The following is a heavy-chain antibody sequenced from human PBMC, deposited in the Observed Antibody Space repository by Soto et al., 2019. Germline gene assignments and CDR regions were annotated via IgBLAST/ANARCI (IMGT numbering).Heavy chain of an antibody. V-gene: IGHV4-4*02. Sequence: PSETLSLTCAVSGGSISSSNWWSWVRQPPGKGLEWIGEIYHSGSTNYNPSLKSQVTISVDKSKNQFSLKLSSVTAADTAVYYCARVPIAVADAFDIWGQGTMVTVSS. D-gene: IGHD6-19*01. CDR3: ARVPIAVADAFDI. CDR1: GGSISSSNW. J-gene: IGHJ3*02. CDR2: IYHSGST.